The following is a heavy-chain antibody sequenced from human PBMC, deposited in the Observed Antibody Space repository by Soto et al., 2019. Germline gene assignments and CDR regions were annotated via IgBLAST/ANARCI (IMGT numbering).Heavy chain of an antibody. CDR2: ISSSSRHI. V-gene: IGHV3-21*01. Sequence: GGSLRLSCAASGFTFSSYSMNWVRQAPGKGLEWVSSISSSSRHIYYADSVKGRFTISRDNAKNSLYLQMNSLRAEDTAVYYCARDLRTSVYYDSSGYSWGQGTLVTVSS. D-gene: IGHD3-22*01. CDR1: GFTFSSYS. CDR3: ARDLRTSVYYDSSGYS. J-gene: IGHJ4*02.